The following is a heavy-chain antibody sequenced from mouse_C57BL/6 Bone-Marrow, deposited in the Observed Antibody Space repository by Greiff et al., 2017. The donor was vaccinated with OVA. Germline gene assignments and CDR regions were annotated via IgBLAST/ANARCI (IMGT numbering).Heavy chain of an antibody. CDR2: IDPADSYT. J-gene: IGHJ3*01. CDR3: ANYYGGIFAAFAY. V-gene: IGHV1-50*01. Sequence: QVQLQQPGAELVKPGASVKLSCKASGYTFTSYWMQWVKQRPGQGLEWIGKIDPADSYTNYNQKFKGKATLTVDKSSSTAYMQLSSLTSVDSAVYYCANYYGGIFAAFAYWGQGTLVTVSA. CDR1: GYTFTSYW. D-gene: IGHD1-1*01.